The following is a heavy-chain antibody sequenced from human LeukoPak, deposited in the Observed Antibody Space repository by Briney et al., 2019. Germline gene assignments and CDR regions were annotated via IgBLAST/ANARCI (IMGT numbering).Heavy chain of an antibody. Sequence: GASVKVSCKASGYTFTSYYMHWVRQAPGQGLEWMGIINPSGGSTSYAQKFQGRVTMTRDMSTSTVYMELSSLRSEDTAVYYCAREPHTATVTTDAFDIWGQGTMVTVSS. D-gene: IGHD4-17*01. CDR3: AREPHTATVTTDAFDI. CDR1: GYTFTSYY. J-gene: IGHJ3*02. CDR2: INPSGGST. V-gene: IGHV1-46*01.